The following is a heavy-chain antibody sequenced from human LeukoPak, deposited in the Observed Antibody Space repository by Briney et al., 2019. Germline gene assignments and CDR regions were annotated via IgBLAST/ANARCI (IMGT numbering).Heavy chain of an antibody. Sequence: GSLRLSCAASGFTFSTYAVNWVRQAPGKGLEWVSAISGSGGSTYYADSVKGRFTISRDNSKNTLYLQMNSLRAEDTAVYYCAKVGDYVWGTFDYWGQGTLVTVSS. D-gene: IGHD3-16*01. V-gene: IGHV3-23*01. CDR2: ISGSGGST. CDR3: AKVGDYVWGTFDY. CDR1: GFTFSTYA. J-gene: IGHJ4*02.